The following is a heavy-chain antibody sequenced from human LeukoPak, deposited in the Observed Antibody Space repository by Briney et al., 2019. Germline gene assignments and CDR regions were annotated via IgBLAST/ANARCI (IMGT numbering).Heavy chain of an antibody. D-gene: IGHD2-2*03. CDR1: GYTFTGYY. V-gene: IGHV1-2*02. CDR3: ASGHCSSTSCYAFWWFDP. J-gene: IGHJ5*02. Sequence: GASVKVSCKASGYTFTGYYMHWVRQAPGQGLEWMGWINPNSGGTNYAQKFQGRVTMTRDTSSSTAYMELSRLRSDDTAVYYCASGHCSSTSCYAFWWFDPWGQGTLVTVSS. CDR2: INPNSGGT.